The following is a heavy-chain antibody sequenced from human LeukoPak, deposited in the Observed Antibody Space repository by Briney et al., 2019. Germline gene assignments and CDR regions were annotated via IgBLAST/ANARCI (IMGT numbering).Heavy chain of an antibody. CDR3: ARYRDYCTNGVCSFDY. J-gene: IGHJ4*02. V-gene: IGHV4-59*08. CDR2: IYYSGST. Sequence: PSETLSLTCPVSGGSISSYYWSWIRQPPGKGLEWIGYIYYSGSTNYNPSLKSRVTISVDTSKNQFPLKLSSVTAADTAVYYCARYRDYCTNGVCSFDYWGQGTLVTVSS. CDR1: GGSISSYY. D-gene: IGHD2-8*01.